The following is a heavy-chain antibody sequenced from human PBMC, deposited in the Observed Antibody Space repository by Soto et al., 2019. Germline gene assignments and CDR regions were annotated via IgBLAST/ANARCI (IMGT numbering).Heavy chain of an antibody. CDR1: GGSISSGGYY. CDR3: ASRTTVTTRDAFDI. CDR2: LYYSGSA. V-gene: IGHV4-31*03. J-gene: IGHJ3*02. Sequence: QVQLQESGPGLVKPSQTLSLTCTVSGGSISSGGYYWSWIRQHPGTGLEWIGYLYYSGSAYYDPSLMSRVTISVDTSKNQFSLKLSSVTAADTAGYYCASRTTVTTRDAFDIWGQGTMVTVSS. D-gene: IGHD4-17*01.